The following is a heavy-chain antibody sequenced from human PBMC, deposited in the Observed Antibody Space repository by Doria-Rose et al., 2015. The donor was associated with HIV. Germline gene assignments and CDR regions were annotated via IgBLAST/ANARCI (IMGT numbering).Heavy chain of an antibody. CDR2: MFSDDER. CDR1: GVSLSSPGMG. D-gene: IGHD6-13*01. CDR3: ARIKSSRWYHKYYFDF. J-gene: IGHJ4*02. V-gene: IGHV2-26*01. Sequence: QVQLVQSGPVLVKPTETLTLTCTVSGVSLSSPGMGVSWIRQPPGKALEWLANMFSDDERSYKTSLKSRLTISRATSKIQVVLTMTDMDPVDTATYYCARIKSSRWYHKYYFDFWGQGTLVIVSA.